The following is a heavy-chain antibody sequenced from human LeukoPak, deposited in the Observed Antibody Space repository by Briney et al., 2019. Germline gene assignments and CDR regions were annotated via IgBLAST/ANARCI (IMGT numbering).Heavy chain of an antibody. D-gene: IGHD2-2*01. CDR2: ISDSAHSI. J-gene: IGHJ4*02. V-gene: IGHV3-48*04. CDR1: GFTFSSYS. Sequence: PGGSLRLSCAASGFTFSSYSMNWVRQAPGKGLEWVSYISDSAHSIYYADSVKGRFTISRDNTRNSLFLQMNSLRAEDTAVYYCARATSVPYKPIWYFENWGQGTLVTVSS. CDR3: ARATSVPYKPIWYFEN.